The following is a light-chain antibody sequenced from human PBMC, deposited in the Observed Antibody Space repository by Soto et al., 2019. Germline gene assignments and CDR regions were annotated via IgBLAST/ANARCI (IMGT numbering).Light chain of an antibody. CDR1: QSVSSN. CDR2: DAS. Sequence: EIVLTQSPATLSLSPGERATLSCRASQSVSSNLAWYQQKPGQAPRLLIYDASNRATGIPARFSGSGSGTDFTLTNSSLEHEDFAVYYCQQRSNWPYTFGQGTKLEIK. V-gene: IGKV3-11*01. CDR3: QQRSNWPYT. J-gene: IGKJ2*01.